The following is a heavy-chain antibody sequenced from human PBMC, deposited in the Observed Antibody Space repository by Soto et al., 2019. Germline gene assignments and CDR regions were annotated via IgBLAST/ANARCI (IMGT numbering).Heavy chain of an antibody. J-gene: IGHJ4*02. CDR1: GFTVSSNY. D-gene: IGHD3-10*01. CDR3: ARETGTVGEPKGY. Sequence: GGSLRLSCAASGFTVSSNYMSWVRQAPGKGLEWVSVIYSGGSTYYADSVKGRFTISRDNSKNTLYLQMNSLRAEDTAVYYCARETGTVGEPKGYWGQGTLVTVSS. V-gene: IGHV3-66*01. CDR2: IYSGGST.